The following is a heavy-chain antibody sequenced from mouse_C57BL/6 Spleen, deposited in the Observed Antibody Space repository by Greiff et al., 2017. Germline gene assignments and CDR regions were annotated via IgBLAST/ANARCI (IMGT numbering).Heavy chain of an antibody. J-gene: IGHJ4*01. CDR1: GYTFTEYT. CDR3: ARHEASDGSSYDYAMDY. V-gene: IGHV1-62-2*01. Sequence: VQLQQSGAELVKPGASVKLSCKASGYTFTEYTIHWVKQRSGQGLEWIGWFYPGSGSIKYNEKFKDKATLTADKSSSTVYMELSRLTSEDSEVYFCARHEASDGSSYDYAMDYWGQGTSVTVSS. D-gene: IGHD1-1*01. CDR2: FYPGSGSI.